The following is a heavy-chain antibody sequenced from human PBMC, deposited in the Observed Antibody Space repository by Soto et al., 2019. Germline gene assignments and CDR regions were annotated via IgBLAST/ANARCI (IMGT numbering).Heavy chain of an antibody. CDR1: GFTFNSYW. J-gene: IGHJ4*02. V-gene: IGHV3-74*01. CDR3: VRAVLDY. CDR2: INSDGSST. Sequence: PGGSLRLSCVASGFTFNSYWMHWVRQVPGKGLVWVSRINSDGSSTNYADSVKGRFTISRDNAKNTLYLQMNCLRAEDTAVYYCVRAVLDYWGQGTLVTVSS.